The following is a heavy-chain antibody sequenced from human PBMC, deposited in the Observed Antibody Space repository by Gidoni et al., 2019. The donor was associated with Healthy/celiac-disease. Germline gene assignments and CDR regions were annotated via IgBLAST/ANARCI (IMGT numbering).Heavy chain of an antibody. CDR2: IYYSGST. Sequence: QVQLQESGPGLVKPSETLSLTCPVSGGSIRSYYWSWIRQPPGKGLEWIGYIYYSGSTNYNPPLKSRVTISVDTSKNQFSLKLSYVTAAETAVYYCAAGETWPRFDYWGQGTLVTVSS. D-gene: IGHD3-10*01. V-gene: IGHV4-59*01. CDR3: AAGETWPRFDY. CDR1: GGSIRSYY. J-gene: IGHJ4*02.